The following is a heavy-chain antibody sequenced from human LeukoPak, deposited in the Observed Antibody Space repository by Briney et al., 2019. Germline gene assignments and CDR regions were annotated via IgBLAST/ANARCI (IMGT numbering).Heavy chain of an antibody. Sequence: ASVKVSCKASGYTFTSYYMHWVRQVPGQGLEWMGIINPSGGSTSYAQKFQGRVTMTRDTSTSTVYMELSSLRSEDTAVYYCARVRFSRYSSSDVLNWFDPWGQGTLVTVSS. J-gene: IGHJ5*02. CDR2: INPSGGST. D-gene: IGHD6-6*01. CDR1: GYTFTSYY. CDR3: ARVRFSRYSSSDVLNWFDP. V-gene: IGHV1-46*01.